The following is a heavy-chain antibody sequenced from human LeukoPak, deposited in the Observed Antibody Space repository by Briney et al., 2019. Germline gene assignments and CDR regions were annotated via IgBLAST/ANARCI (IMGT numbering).Heavy chain of an antibody. Sequence: GESLEISFQGSGYSFTSYWIGWVRPMPGKGLGWMGIIYPGDSDTRYSPSFQGQVTISADKSISTAYLQWSSLKASDTAMYYCARLAGALIDYWGQGTLVTVSS. V-gene: IGHV5-51*01. D-gene: IGHD3-10*01. CDR2: IYPGDSDT. J-gene: IGHJ4*02. CDR3: ARLAGALIDY. CDR1: GYSFTSYW.